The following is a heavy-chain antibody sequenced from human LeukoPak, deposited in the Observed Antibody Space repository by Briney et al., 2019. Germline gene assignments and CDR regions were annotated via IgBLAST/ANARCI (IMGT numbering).Heavy chain of an antibody. Sequence: ASVKVSCEASGYTFTSYGVSWVRQAPGQGLEWMGWISAYNGNTNYAQKLQGRVTMTTDTSTSTAYVELRSLRSDDTAVYYCARAVVVAPVGYYYYMDVWGKGTTVTVSS. CDR1: GYTFTSYG. V-gene: IGHV1-18*01. D-gene: IGHD2-15*01. J-gene: IGHJ6*03. CDR2: ISAYNGNT. CDR3: ARAVVVAPVGYYYYMDV.